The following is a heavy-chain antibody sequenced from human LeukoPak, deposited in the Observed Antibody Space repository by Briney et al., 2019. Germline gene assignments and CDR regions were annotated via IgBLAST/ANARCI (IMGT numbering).Heavy chain of an antibody. CDR2: IYTSGST. CDR3: ARLVVVAATGLEGFDY. V-gene: IGHV4-61*02. D-gene: IGHD2-15*01. Sequence: SETLSLTCTVSGGSISSGSYYWSWIRQPAGKGLEWIGRIYTSGSTNYNPSLKSRVTISVDTSKNQFSLKLSSVTAADTAVYYCARLVVVAATGLEGFDYWGQGTLVIVSS. J-gene: IGHJ4*02. CDR1: GGSISSGSYY.